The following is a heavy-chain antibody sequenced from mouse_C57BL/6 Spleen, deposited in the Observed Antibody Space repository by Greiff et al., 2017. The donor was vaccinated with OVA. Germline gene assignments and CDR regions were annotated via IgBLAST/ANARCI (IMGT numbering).Heavy chain of an antibody. CDR3: ARRGPKGYFDY. Sequence: EVHLVESGGDLVKPGGSLKLSCAASGFTFSSYGMSWVRQTPDKRLEWVATISSGGSYTYYPDSVKGRFTISRDNAKNTLYLQMSSLKSEDTAMYYCARRGPKGYFDYWGQGTTLTVSS. CDR1: GFTFSSYG. J-gene: IGHJ2*01. V-gene: IGHV5-6*01. CDR2: ISSGGSYT.